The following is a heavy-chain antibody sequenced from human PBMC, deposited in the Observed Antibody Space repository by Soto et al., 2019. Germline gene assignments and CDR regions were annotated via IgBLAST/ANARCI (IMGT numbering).Heavy chain of an antibody. V-gene: IGHV1-69*12. Sequence: QVQLVQSGAEVKKPGSSVKVSCKASGGTFSSYAISWVRQAPGQGLEWMGGIIPIFGSTNYAQKFQGRVTIPADDSTSTAYMERSSLTSEDTAVYYCARGGLRFLDCAMDVWGQGTTVTVSS. CDR2: IIPIFGST. J-gene: IGHJ6*02. D-gene: IGHD3-3*01. CDR1: GGTFSSYA. CDR3: ARGGLRFLDCAMDV.